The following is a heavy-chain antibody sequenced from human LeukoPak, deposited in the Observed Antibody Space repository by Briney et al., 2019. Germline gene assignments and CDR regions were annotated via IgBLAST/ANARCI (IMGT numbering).Heavy chain of an antibody. Sequence: GGSLRLSCAASGFTFSSYAMYWVRQAPGKGLVWVSRISSDGSSTIYADSVKGRFTISRDIAKNTLYLQMNSLRAEDTAVYYCARAQMGAPTGYWGQGTLVTVSS. V-gene: IGHV3-74*01. CDR2: ISSDGSST. J-gene: IGHJ4*02. CDR1: GFTFSSYA. CDR3: ARAQMGAPTGY. D-gene: IGHD1-26*01.